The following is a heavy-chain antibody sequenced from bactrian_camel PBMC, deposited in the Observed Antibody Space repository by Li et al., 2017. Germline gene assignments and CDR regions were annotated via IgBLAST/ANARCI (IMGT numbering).Heavy chain of an antibody. CDR3: AGDPAASIKSCTGGSFSGRY. V-gene: IGHV3S54*01. Sequence: QLVESGGGSVQAGGSLRLSCAASGNIDDIMCMAWFRQAPGKEREEVASIYVRGGHTYYANSVKGRFTLAQDYKKKIVWLQMSSLRPEDTAMYYCAGDPAASIKSCTGGSFSGRYWGQGTQVTVS. D-gene: IGHD1*01. CDR2: IYVRGGHT. CDR1: GNIDDIMC. J-gene: IGHJ4*01.